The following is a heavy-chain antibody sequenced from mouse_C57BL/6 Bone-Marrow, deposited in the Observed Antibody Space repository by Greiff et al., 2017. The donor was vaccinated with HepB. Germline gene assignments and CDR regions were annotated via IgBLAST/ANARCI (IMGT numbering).Heavy chain of an antibody. CDR3: ARTAQATYAMDY. D-gene: IGHD3-2*02. V-gene: IGHV1-42*01. Sequence: SVPELVKPGASVKISCKASGYSFTGYYMNWVKQSPEKSLEWIGEINPSTGGTTYNQKFKAKATLTVDKSSSTAYMQLKSLTSEDSAVYYCARTAQATYAMDYWGQGTSVTVSS. CDR1: GYSFTGYY. J-gene: IGHJ4*01. CDR2: INPSTGGT.